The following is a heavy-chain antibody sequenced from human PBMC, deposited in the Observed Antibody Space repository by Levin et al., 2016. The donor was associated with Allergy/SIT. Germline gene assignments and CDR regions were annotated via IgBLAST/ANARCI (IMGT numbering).Heavy chain of an antibody. V-gene: IGHV4-31*02. J-gene: IGHJ3*02. D-gene: IGHD3-22*01. CDR3: ARFYDSSGSDAFDI. Sequence: WIRQPPGKGLEWIGYIYYSGSTYYNPSLKSRVTISVDTSKNQFSLKLSSVTAADTAVYYCARFYDSSGSDAFDIWGQGTMVTVSS. CDR2: IYYSGST.